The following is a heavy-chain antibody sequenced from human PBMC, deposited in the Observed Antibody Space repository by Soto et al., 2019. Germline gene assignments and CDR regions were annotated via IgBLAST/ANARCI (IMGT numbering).Heavy chain of an antibody. V-gene: IGHV3-23*01. Sequence: EVQLMESGGGLVQPGESLRLSCVVSGLSLSGYALSWVRQAPGKGLEWVSAVSGSGGTTYYADSVKGRFTISRDNSKNTLYLQMNGLRVEDTAKYFCAKDRRRVGPTLNCLDSWGQGTQVTVTS. CDR3: AKDRRRVGPTLNCLDS. J-gene: IGHJ5*01. D-gene: IGHD1-26*01. CDR1: GLSLSGYA. CDR2: VSGSGGTT.